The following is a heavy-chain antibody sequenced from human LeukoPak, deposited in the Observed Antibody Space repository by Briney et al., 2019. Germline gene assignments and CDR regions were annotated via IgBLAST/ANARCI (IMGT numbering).Heavy chain of an antibody. J-gene: IGHJ3*02. Sequence: PGGSLGLSCAASGFTFSSYEMNWVRQAPGKGLEWVSYISSSGSTIYYADSVKGRFTISRDTAKNSLYLQMNSLRAEDTAVYYCARAPVGATGDAFDIWGQGTMVTVSS. V-gene: IGHV3-48*03. CDR3: ARAPVGATGDAFDI. CDR1: GFTFSSYE. D-gene: IGHD1-26*01. CDR2: ISSSGSTI.